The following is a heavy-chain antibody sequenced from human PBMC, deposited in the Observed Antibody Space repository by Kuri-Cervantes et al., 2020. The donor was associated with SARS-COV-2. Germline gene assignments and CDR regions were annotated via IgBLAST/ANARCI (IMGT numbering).Heavy chain of an antibody. D-gene: IGHD2-15*01. J-gene: IGHJ4*02. CDR1: GFTFTSHA. CDR3: AKDQHGIAAGVAAIDY. Sequence: GESLKISCAASGFTFTSHAMHWVRQAPGKGLEWVALISYDGSNKFYANSVKGRFTISRDNSXNTLYLQMNSLRAEDTAVYYCAKDQHGIAAGVAAIDYWGQGTLVTVSS. V-gene: IGHV3-30*18. CDR2: ISYDGSNK.